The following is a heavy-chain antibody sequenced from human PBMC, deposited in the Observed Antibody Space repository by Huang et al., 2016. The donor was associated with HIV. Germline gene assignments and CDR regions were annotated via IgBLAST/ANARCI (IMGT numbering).Heavy chain of an antibody. CDR3: VRDPRIQSWLNYFDY. Sequence: EVQLVESGGGLVQPGGSLRLSCAASGFTFSSYWLHWVRQAPGKGQVWGARMISDGSSSGYADSVKCRFTISIDNAKNTLYLQMNSLRAEDTAVYYCVRDPRIQSWLNYFDYWGQGTLVSVSS. CDR2: MISDGSSS. V-gene: IGHV3-74*01. CDR1: GFTFSSYW. D-gene: IGHD3-22*01. J-gene: IGHJ4*02.